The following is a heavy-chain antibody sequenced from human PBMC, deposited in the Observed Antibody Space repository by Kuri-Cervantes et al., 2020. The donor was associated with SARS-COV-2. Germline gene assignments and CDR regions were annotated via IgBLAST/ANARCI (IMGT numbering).Heavy chain of an antibody. CDR2: ISSSSSYI. J-gene: IGHJ6*02. CDR3: IFSGLTYDDYQPPSYYYYGMDV. D-gene: IGHD2-2*01. V-gene: IGHV3-21*03. Sequence: GGSLRLSCAASGFTFSSYEMNWVRQAPGKGLEWVSSISSSSSYIYYADSVKGRFTISRDNAKNSLYLQMNSLRAEDTAVYYCIFSGLTYDDYQPPSYYYYGMDVWGQGTTVTVSS. CDR1: GFTFSSYE.